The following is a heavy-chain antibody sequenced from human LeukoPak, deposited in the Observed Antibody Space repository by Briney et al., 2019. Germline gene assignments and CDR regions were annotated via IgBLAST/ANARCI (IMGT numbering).Heavy chain of an antibody. D-gene: IGHD5-12*01. CDR2: IWYDGSNK. J-gene: IGHJ4*02. V-gene: IGHV3-33*06. CDR3: AKSYGMVATNTFDY. CDR1: GFTFSSYG. Sequence: GGSLRLSCAASGFTFSSYGMHWVRQAPGKGLEWVAVIWYDGSNKYSADSVKGRFTISRDNSKNTLYLQMNSLRAEDTAVYYCAKSYGMVATNTFDYWGQGTLVTVSS.